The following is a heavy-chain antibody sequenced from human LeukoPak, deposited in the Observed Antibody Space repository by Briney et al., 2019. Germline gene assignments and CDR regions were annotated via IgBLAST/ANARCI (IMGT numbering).Heavy chain of an antibody. CDR1: GGSISSSSDY. CDR2: IYYSGNS. V-gene: IGHV4-39*01. Sequence: SETLSLTCTVSGGSISSSSDYWGWIRQPPGKGLEWIGSIYYSGNSYYNPSLKSRVTISVDTSKKQFSLKLSSVTAADTAVYYCASTPSGSSAWYYFDKWGQGTLVTVSS. CDR3: ASTPSGSSAWYYFDK. J-gene: IGHJ4*02. D-gene: IGHD6-19*01.